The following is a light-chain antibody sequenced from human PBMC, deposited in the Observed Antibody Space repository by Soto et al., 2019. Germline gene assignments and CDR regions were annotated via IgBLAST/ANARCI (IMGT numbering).Light chain of an antibody. CDR1: SSDVGYYNY. V-gene: IGLV2-8*01. J-gene: IGLJ3*02. CDR2: QVT. CDR3: TSYAGRNTWV. Sequence: QSALTQPPSASGSPGQSVTISCTGTSSDVGYYNYVSWYQQHPGKAPKLMIYQVTTRPSGVPDRFSGYTSSNTASLTVSGLQAEDEADYYCTSYAGRNTWVFGGGTKLTVL.